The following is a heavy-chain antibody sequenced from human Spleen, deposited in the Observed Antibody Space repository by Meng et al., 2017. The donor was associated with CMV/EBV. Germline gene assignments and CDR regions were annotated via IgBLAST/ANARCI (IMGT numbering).Heavy chain of an antibody. J-gene: IGHJ6*02. CDR1: GYTFTGYY. Sequence: ASVKVSCKASGYTFTGYYMHWVRQAPGQGLEWMGWINPNNGDTNYAQKFQGRVTMTRDTSTSTAYMEVSRLRSDDMAVYYCARVKRYCTGGSCSSTGYYGMDVWGQGTTVTVSS. CDR2: INPNNGDT. CDR3: ARVKRYCTGGSCSSTGYYGMDV. D-gene: IGHD2-15*01. V-gene: IGHV1-2*02.